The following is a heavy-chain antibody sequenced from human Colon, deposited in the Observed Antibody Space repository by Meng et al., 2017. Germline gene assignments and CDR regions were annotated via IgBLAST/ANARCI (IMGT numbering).Heavy chain of an antibody. V-gene: IGHV4-34*01. CDR2: INHSGST. CDR3: ARERLSSGWYGGRWFDP. CDR1: GGFFSGYY. J-gene: IGHJ5*02. D-gene: IGHD6-19*01. Sequence: QVQLQQWGAGLFKPSETLSLTCAVYGGFFSGYYWSWIRQPPGKGLEWIGEINHSGSTNYNPSLKSRVTISVDTSKNQFSLKLSSVTAADTAVYYCARERLSSGWYGGRWFDPWGQGTLVTVSS.